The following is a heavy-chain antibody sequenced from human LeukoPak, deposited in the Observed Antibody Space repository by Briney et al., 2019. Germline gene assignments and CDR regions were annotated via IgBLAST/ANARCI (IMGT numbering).Heavy chain of an antibody. Sequence: GGSLRLSCAASGFTFSSYGMTWVRQAPGRGLEWVSAISGSGGSTYYADSVKGRFTISRDNSKNTLYLQMNSLRAEDTAVYYCALGGSDDYWGQGTLVTVSS. CDR3: ALGGSDDY. J-gene: IGHJ4*02. CDR1: GFTFSSYG. CDR2: ISGSGGST. D-gene: IGHD3-16*01. V-gene: IGHV3-23*01.